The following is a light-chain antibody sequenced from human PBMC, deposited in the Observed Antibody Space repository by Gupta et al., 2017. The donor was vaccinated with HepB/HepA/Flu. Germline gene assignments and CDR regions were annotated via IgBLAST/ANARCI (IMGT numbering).Light chain of an antibody. CDR1: QSVLYSSNNKNY. V-gene: IGKV4-1*01. J-gene: IGKJ2*01. CDR3: QQYYRTPYT. Sequence: DVVTTPSPDSLAVSLGERATINCKSSQSVLYSSNNKNYLSWYQQRPGQPPKLLICWASIRESGVLDRFSGSSSGADFTLTINLLQADDVAVYYCQQYYRTPYTFGPGTKLEIK. CDR2: WAS.